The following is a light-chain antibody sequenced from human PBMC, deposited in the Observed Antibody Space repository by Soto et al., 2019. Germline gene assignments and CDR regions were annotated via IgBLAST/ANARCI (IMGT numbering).Light chain of an antibody. Sequence: QSVLAQPPSVSGAPVQRVTISCTGSSSNIGAGYDVHWYQQLPGTAPKLLIYGNCNRPSGVPDRFSGSKSGTSASLAITGLQAEDEADYYCQSYDSSLSGFYVFGTGTKVTVL. CDR2: GNC. J-gene: IGLJ1*01. V-gene: IGLV1-40*01. CDR3: QSYDSSLSGFYV. CDR1: SSNIGAGYD.